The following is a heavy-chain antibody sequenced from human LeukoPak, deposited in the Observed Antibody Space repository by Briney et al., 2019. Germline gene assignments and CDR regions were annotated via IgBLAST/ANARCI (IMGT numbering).Heavy chain of an antibody. J-gene: IGHJ4*02. CDR2: MFYSGST. D-gene: IGHD2-21*02. V-gene: IGHV4-59*01. CDR1: GGSISNYY. Sequence: SETLSLTCTVSGGSISNYYWSWIRQPPGKGLEWIGYMFYSGSTNYNPSLKSRVTMSVDTSKNQFSLKLSSVTAADTAVYYCARLDEYCGGDCYPDYWGQGTLVTVSS. CDR3: ARLDEYCGGDCYPDY.